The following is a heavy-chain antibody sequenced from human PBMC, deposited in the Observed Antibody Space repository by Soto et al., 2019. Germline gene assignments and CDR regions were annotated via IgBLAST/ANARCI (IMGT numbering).Heavy chain of an antibody. CDR1: GFTFSRNA. D-gene: IGHD3-22*01. CDR2: ISSTGGST. V-gene: IGHV3-23*01. J-gene: IGHJ4*02. CDR3: AKDLRDSSGYYYYIDY. Sequence: VGSLRLSCVASGFTFSRNAMSWVRQAPGKGLEWVSAISSTGGSTYYADSVKGRFTISRDTSKNTLYLQMNSLRAEDTAVYYCAKDLRDSSGYYYYIDYWGQGTLVTVSS.